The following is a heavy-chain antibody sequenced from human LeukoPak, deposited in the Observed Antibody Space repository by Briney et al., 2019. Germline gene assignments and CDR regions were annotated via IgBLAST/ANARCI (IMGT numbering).Heavy chain of an antibody. D-gene: IGHD3-3*01. V-gene: IGHV3-11*01. CDR2: IGNSGRTI. J-gene: IGHJ4*02. Sequence: PGGSLTLSCAASGFTFSSYWMSWLRQAPGGGLEWISYIGNSGRTIDDADAVKGRFTISRDNAKKSLYLQMNSLRVEDTAVYYCARGYDFWSGYYPYFDQWGQGTLVTVSS. CDR3: ARGYDFWSGYYPYFDQ. CDR1: GFTFSSYW.